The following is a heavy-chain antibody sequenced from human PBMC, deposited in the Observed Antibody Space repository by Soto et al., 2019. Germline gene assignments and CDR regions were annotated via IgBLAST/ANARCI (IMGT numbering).Heavy chain of an antibody. CDR1: GFTLSMYS. CDR3: ARDQLILPAHDFFSGSDV. D-gene: IGHD2-21*02. CDR2: IPQEGSDG. V-gene: IGHV3-7*03. J-gene: IGHJ6*02. Sequence: GGSLRLSCEVSGFTLSMYSMTWVRQAPGKGLEWVAKIPQEGSDGHYVDSVKGRFTISRDNAKNSVYLQMNSLRAEDTAVYYCARDQLILPAHDFFSGSDVWGQGAKVTVSS.